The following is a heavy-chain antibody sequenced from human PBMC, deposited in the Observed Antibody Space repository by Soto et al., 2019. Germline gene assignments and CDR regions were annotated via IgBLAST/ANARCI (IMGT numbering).Heavy chain of an antibody. D-gene: IGHD6-19*01. V-gene: IGHV3-33*01. CDR3: TRDAAVAGYYHDDMDV. Sequence: GGSLRLSCAASGFTFSSYGMHWVRQAPGKGLEWVAVIWYDGSNKYYADSVKGRFTISRDNSKNTLYLQMNSLRAEDTAVYYCTRDAAVAGYYHDDMDVWGKGTTVXGSS. CDR2: IWYDGSNK. CDR1: GFTFSSYG. J-gene: IGHJ6*03.